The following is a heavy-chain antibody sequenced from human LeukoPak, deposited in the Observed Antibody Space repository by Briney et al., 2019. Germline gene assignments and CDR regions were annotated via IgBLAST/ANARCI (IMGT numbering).Heavy chain of an antibody. J-gene: IGHJ5*02. CDR3: AKEGGSGSYQTS. V-gene: IGHV3-48*01. D-gene: IGHD3-10*01. CDR1: GFTFSSYS. Sequence: SGGSLRLSCAASGFTFSSYSMNWARQAPGKGLEWLSYISSSSSATYYADSVKGRFTVSRDNAKNSLYLQMDSLRAEDTVVYYCAKEGGSGSYQTSWGKGSLVNVSS. CDR2: ISSSSSAT.